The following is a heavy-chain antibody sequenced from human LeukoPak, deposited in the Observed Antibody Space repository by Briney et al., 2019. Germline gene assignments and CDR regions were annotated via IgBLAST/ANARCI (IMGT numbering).Heavy chain of an antibody. Sequence: GGSLGLSCAATGFTFSDYYMSWIRQAPGKGLKWVSYISSSGSTIYYADSVKGRFTISRDNAKNSLYLQMNSLRAEDTAVYYCARDPYGTTFDYWGQGTLVNVSS. V-gene: IGHV3-11*01. CDR1: GFTFSDYY. J-gene: IGHJ4*02. CDR3: ARDPYGTTFDY. CDR2: ISSSGSTI. D-gene: IGHD1-7*01.